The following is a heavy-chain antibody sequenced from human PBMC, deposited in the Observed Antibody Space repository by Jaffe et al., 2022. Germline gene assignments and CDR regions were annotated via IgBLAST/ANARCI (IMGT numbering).Heavy chain of an antibody. CDR1: GYSIFSGYY. CDR2: IFHSGNT. V-gene: IGHV4-38-2*01. Sequence: QVQLQESGPGLVKPSETLSLTCDVSGYSIFSGYYWGWVRQPPGKGLEWIGSIFHSGNTYYNPSLKSRVMISVDPSKSHFSLKLTSVTAADTAVYYCARDRNSDHHDSSGFYFGDVFDVWGQGTMVSVSS. CDR3: ARDRNSDHHDSSGFYFGDVFDV. D-gene: IGHD3-22*01. J-gene: IGHJ3*01.